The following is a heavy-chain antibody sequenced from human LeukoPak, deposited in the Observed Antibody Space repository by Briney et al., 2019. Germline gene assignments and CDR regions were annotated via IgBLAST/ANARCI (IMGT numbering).Heavy chain of an antibody. CDR2: ISSNGGST. CDR3: VKDRGYYDSSGYCKLDY. V-gene: IGHV3-64D*06. D-gene: IGHD3-22*01. Sequence: QSGGSLRLSCSASGFTFSSYAMHWVRQAPGKGLEYVSAISSNGGSTYYAASVKGRFTISRDNSNNTLYLQMSSLRAEDTAVYYCVKDRGYYDSSGYCKLDYWGQGTLVTVSS. CDR1: GFTFSSYA. J-gene: IGHJ4*02.